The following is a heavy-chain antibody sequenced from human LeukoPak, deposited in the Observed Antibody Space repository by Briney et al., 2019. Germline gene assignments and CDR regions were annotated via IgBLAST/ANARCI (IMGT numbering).Heavy chain of an antibody. D-gene: IGHD2-2*02. CDR3: ARKTDCSSTSCYTGYYYYYGMDV. Sequence: GGSLRLSCAASGFTFSSYAMHWVRQAPGKGLEWVAVISYDGSNKYYADSVKGRLTISRDNSKNTLYLQMNSLRAEDTAVYYCARKTDCSSTSCYTGYYYYYGMDVWGQGTTVTVSS. V-gene: IGHV3-30-3*01. CDR2: ISYDGSNK. J-gene: IGHJ6*02. CDR1: GFTFSSYA.